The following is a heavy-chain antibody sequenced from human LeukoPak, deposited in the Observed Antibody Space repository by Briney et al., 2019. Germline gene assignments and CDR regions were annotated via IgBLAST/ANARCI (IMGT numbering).Heavy chain of an antibody. Sequence: GRSLRLSCAASGFTFRSYGMHWVRQAPGKGLEWVAVIWYDGSNKYYADSVKGRFTISRDNSKNTLYLQINSLRAEDTAVYYCARDLLPRAYYYDSSGYAHWGQGTLVTVSS. D-gene: IGHD3-22*01. J-gene: IGHJ4*02. V-gene: IGHV3-33*01. CDR2: IWYDGSNK. CDR3: ARDLLPRAYYYDSSGYAH. CDR1: GFTFRSYG.